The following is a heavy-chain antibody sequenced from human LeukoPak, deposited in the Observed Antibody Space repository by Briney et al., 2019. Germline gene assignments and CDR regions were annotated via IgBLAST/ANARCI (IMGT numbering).Heavy chain of an antibody. CDR1: GYTFTSYG. D-gene: IGHD6-19*01. Sequence: ASVKVSCKASGYTFTSYGISWVRQAPGQGFEWMGWISAYNGNTNYAQKLQGRVTMTTDTSTSTAYMELRSLRSDDTAVYYCARDAGLVLNDYYYYGMDVWGQGTTVTVSS. J-gene: IGHJ6*02. CDR2: ISAYNGNT. CDR3: ARDAGLVLNDYYYYGMDV. V-gene: IGHV1-18*01.